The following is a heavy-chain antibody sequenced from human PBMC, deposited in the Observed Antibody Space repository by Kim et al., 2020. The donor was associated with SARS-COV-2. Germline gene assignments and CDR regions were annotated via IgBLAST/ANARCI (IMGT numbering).Heavy chain of an antibody. CDR2: IWYDGSNK. J-gene: IGHJ6*02. V-gene: IGHV3-33*01. D-gene: IGHD3-22*01. CDR1: GFTFSSYG. CDR3: ARAHITMIVVLYGMDV. Sequence: GGSLRLSCAASGFTFSSYGMHWVRQAPGKGLEWVAVIWYDGSNKYYADSVKGRFTISRDNSKNTLYLQMNSLRAEDTAVYYCARAHITMIVVLYGMDVWGQGTTVTVSS.